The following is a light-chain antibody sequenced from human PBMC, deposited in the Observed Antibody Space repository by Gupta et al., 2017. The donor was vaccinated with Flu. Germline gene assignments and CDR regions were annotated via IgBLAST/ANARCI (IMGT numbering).Light chain of an antibody. J-gene: IGKJ1*01. CDR2: AAS. V-gene: IGKV1-39*01. Sequence: SLSASVGDRISITFLSSDGIGNYLNWYQQRPGKAPKLLIYAASTVNSGVPSRFSGNSSGTDFTLSIGGLQPEDLGNYYCQHSYITPRTFGEGTKVEVK. CDR3: QHSYITPRT. CDR1: DGIGNY.